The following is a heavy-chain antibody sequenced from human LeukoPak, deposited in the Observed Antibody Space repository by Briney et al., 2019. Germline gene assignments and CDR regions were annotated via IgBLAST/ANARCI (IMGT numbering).Heavy chain of an antibody. D-gene: IGHD4-17*01. V-gene: IGHV4-4*07. Sequence: PAETLSLTCTVSGASVSGYYWSWIRLPAGNGLEWIGRLYNNGSTNCNPSLKSRVTMSVDTSKNQLSLRLKSVTAADTAVYYCTRDIGSGDYVFFDSWGQGTRVIVSS. J-gene: IGHJ4*02. CDR1: GASVSGYY. CDR3: TRDIGSGDYVFFDS. CDR2: LYNNGST.